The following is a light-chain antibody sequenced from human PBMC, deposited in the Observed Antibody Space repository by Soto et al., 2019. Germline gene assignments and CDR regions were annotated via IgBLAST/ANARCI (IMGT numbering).Light chain of an antibody. V-gene: IGKV1-5*01. CDR1: QSIGRW. Sequence: DIQMTQSPSTLSAFIGDRVTINCRASQSIGRWLAWYQQKPGKAPKLLIYDASSLESGVPSRFSGSGSGTEFTLTISSLQPDDFATYYCQQYNTYSPERTFGQGTKVDI. CDR3: QQYNTYSPERT. J-gene: IGKJ1*01. CDR2: DAS.